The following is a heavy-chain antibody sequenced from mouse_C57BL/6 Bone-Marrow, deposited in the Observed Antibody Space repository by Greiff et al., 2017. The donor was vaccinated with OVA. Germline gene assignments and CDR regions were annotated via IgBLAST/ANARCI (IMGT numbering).Heavy chain of an antibody. CDR3: ARPGDYYGSSAWFAY. V-gene: IGHV1-53*01. CDR1: GFNIKDYY. D-gene: IGHD1-1*01. J-gene: IGHJ3*01. CDR2: INPSNGGT. Sequence: QVQLQQSGAELVKPGASVKLSCTASGFNIKDYYMHWVKQRPGQGLEWIGNINPSNGGTNYNEKFKSKATLTVDKSSSTAYMQLSSLTSEDSAVYYCARPGDYYGSSAWFAYWGQGTLVTVSA.